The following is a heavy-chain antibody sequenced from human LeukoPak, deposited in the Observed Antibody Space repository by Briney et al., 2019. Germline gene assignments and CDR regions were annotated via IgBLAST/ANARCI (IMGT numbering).Heavy chain of an antibody. CDR3: ARENSSGWYNY. CDR2: INHSGST. V-gene: IGHV4-34*01. Sequence: SETLSLTCAVYGGSFSGYYWSWIRQPPGKGLEWIGEINHSGSTNYNPSLKSRVTMSVDTSKNQFSLKLSSVTAADTAVYYCARENSSGWYNYWGQGTLVTVSS. CDR1: GGSFSGYY. J-gene: IGHJ4*02. D-gene: IGHD6-19*01.